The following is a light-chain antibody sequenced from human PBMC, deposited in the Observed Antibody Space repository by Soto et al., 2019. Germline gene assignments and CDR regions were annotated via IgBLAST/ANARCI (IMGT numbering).Light chain of an antibody. CDR2: EVR. Sequence: QSALTQPPSVSGSPGQSVTISCTGTSTDFVGYNRVSWYQQPPGTAPKLMIYEVRKRPSGVPDRFSGSKSGNTASLTISGLQAADEADYYCSLYTSENAYVFGTGTKVTVL. CDR3: SLYTSENAYV. V-gene: IGLV2-18*01. J-gene: IGLJ1*01. CDR1: STDFVGYNR.